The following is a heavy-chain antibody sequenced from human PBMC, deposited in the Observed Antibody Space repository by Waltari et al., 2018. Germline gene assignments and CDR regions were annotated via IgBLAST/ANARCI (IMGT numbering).Heavy chain of an antibody. V-gene: IGHV1-2*02. Sequence: QVQLVQSGAEMRKPGASVKVSCQPSGYPFSAYYVHWVRQAPGQGLGWMGWINPKSGDTHYAQNFQGRATMTRDTAISTVYMELSRLTSDDTAVYYCARDLMTTVTTEFYFDYWGQGTLVIISS. CDR3: ARDLMTTVTTEFYFDY. J-gene: IGHJ4*02. CDR2: INPKSGDT. CDR1: GYPFSAYY. D-gene: IGHD4-4*01.